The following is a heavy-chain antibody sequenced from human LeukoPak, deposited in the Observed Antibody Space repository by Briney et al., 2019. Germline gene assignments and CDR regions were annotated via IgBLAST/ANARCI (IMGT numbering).Heavy chain of an antibody. V-gene: IGHV3-9*01. J-gene: IGHJ3*02. CDR3: VRDHVGGSCVDCPLGDAFDT. Sequence: PGRSLRLSCAASGFTFDEYAMHWVRQAPGKGLEWVAGISWSRYIIGYADFVRGRFTISRDNAKNSLYLQMNSLRAEDSAMFYCVRDHVGGSCVDCPLGDAFDTWGQGTMVTVSS. D-gene: IGHD2-15*01. CDR2: ISWSRYII. CDR1: GFTFDEYA.